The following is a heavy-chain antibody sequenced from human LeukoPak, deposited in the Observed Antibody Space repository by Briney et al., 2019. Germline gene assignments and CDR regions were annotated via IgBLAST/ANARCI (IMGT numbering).Heavy chain of an antibody. Sequence: SGTLSLTCAVSGGSISSYYWSWIRQPAGKGLEWIGRIYSSGSTNYNPSLKSRVTMSVDTSKNQFSLNLSSVTAADTAVYYCAREVGQYSSGWLSSEFYFDYWGQGTLVTVSS. J-gene: IGHJ4*02. V-gene: IGHV4-4*07. CDR2: IYSSGST. CDR3: AREVGQYSSGWLSSEFYFDY. D-gene: IGHD6-19*01. CDR1: GGSISSYY.